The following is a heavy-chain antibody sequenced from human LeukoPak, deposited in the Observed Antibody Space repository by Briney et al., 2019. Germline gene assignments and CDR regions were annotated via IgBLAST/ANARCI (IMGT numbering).Heavy chain of an antibody. J-gene: IGHJ6*03. Sequence: SETLSLTCTVSGGSISSYYWSWIRRPPGKGLEWIGYIYYSGSTNYNPSLKSRVTISVDTSKNQFSLKLSSVTAADTAVYYCARGQWLVQVDYYYYFMDVWGKGTTVTVSS. CDR3: ARGQWLVQVDYYYYFMDV. V-gene: IGHV4-59*01. CDR2: IYYSGST. CDR1: GGSISSYY. D-gene: IGHD6-19*01.